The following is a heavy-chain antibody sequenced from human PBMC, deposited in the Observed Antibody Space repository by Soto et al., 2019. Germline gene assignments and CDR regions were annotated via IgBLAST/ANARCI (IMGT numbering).Heavy chain of an antibody. V-gene: IGHV1-46*01. CDR3: ARTHRHYDFWSGYYGWFDP. D-gene: IGHD3-3*01. CDR2: INPSGGSP. J-gene: IGHJ5*02. CDR1: GYTFTSYY. Sequence: QVQLVQSGAEVKKPGASVKVSCKASGYTFTSYYMHWVRQAPGQGLEWMGRINPSGGSPSYEQKLKGRVKMTRDTSTSTVYMELSSLRSEDTAVYYCARTHRHYDFWSGYYGWFDPWGQGTLVTVSS.